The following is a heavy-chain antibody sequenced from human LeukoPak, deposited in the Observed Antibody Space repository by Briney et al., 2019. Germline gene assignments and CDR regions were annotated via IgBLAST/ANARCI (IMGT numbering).Heavy chain of an antibody. Sequence: GGSLRLSCAASGFTFSSYWMHWVRQAPGKGLVWVAVIWYDGSNKYYADSVKSRFTISRDNSKNTLYLQMNSLRAEDTAVYYCAKDPMSYNWNHGWFDPWGQGTLVTVSS. D-gene: IGHD1-14*01. CDR3: AKDPMSYNWNHGWFDP. CDR1: GFTFSSYW. J-gene: IGHJ5*02. V-gene: IGHV3-33*06. CDR2: IWYDGSNK.